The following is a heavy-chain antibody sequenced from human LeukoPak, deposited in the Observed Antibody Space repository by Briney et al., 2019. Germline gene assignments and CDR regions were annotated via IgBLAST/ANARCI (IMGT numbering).Heavy chain of an antibody. CDR2: IIPILGIA. CDR1: GGTFSSYT. D-gene: IGHD6-13*01. CDR3: ATRKSIAGGGIEAFDI. V-gene: IGHV1-69*02. Sequence: GASVKVSCKASGGTFSSYTISWVRQAPGQGLEWMGRIIPILGIANYAQKFQGRVTITADKSTSTAYMELSSLRSEDTAVYYCATRKSIAGGGIEAFDIWGQGTMVTVSS. J-gene: IGHJ3*02.